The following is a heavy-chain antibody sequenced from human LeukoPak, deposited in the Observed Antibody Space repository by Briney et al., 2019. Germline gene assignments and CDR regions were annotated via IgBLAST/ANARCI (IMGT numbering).Heavy chain of an antibody. Sequence: PSETLSLTCAVSGYSINSGYCWGWIRHPPGKGLEWIGSIYHSGSTYYNPSLKSRVTISVDTSKNQFSLKLSSVTAADTAVYYCARVATTTNPPQRPFDYWGQGTLVTVSS. CDR2: IYHSGST. CDR1: GYSINSGYC. J-gene: IGHJ4*02. CDR3: ARVATTTNPPQRPFDY. D-gene: IGHD5-12*01. V-gene: IGHV4-38-2*01.